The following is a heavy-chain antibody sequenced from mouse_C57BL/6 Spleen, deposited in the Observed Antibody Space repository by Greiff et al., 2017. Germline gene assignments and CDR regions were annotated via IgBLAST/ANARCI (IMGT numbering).Heavy chain of an antibody. CDR3: SRNEYYGYDVYYAMDY. V-gene: IGHV1-9*01. Sequence: QVQLQQSGAELMQPGASVTLSCKATGYTFPGYWLAWVKPGPGPGLEWIGGILPGSGSTNYNEKFKGKATFTADTSSNTAYMQLSSLTTEDSAIYYCSRNEYYGYDVYYAMDYWCQGTSATVSS. CDR2: ILPGSGST. J-gene: IGHJ4*01. CDR1: GYTFPGYW. D-gene: IGHD2-2*01.